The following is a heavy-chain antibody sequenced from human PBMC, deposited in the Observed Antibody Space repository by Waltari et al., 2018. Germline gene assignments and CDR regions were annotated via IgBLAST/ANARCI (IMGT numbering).Heavy chain of an antibody. Sequence: QVQLQESGPGLVTPSQTLSLTCPVSGGSISSGSYSWNGIRQPAGKGLEWIGRIYTSGSTNYNPSLKSRVTISVDTSKNQFSLKLSSVTAADTAVYYCARAGFDDFWSGYNPPPSYYYYMDVWGKGTTVTVSS. J-gene: IGHJ6*03. D-gene: IGHD3-3*01. CDR2: IYTSGST. V-gene: IGHV4-61*02. CDR1: GGSISSGSYS. CDR3: ARAGFDDFWSGYNPPPSYYYYMDV.